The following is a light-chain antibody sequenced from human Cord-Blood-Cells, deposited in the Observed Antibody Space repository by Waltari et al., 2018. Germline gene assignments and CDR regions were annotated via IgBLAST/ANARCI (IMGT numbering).Light chain of an antibody. J-gene: IGKJ5*01. CDR1: QSVSSN. CDR2: GAS. V-gene: IGKV3-15*01. CDR3: QQYKNWPIT. Sequence: EIVMTQSPATLSVSPGERATLSCRASQSVSSNLAWYQQKPGQAPRLLIYGASTSATGIPAWFSGSGSWTEFTLTISSLQSEDFAGYYCQQYKNWPITFGQGTRLEIK.